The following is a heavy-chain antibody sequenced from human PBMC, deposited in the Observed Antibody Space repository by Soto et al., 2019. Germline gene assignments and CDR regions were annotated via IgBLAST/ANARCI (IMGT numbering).Heavy chain of an antibody. J-gene: IGHJ4*02. CDR2: INHSGST. D-gene: IGHD2-2*01. V-gene: IGHV4-34*01. CDR1: GESLSGYY. Sequence: SETLSLTCAVYGESLSGYYWNWIRQPPGKGLEWIGEINHSGSTNYNPSLKSRVTISVDTSKNQFSLKLNSVTAADTAVYYCARSVACSSTSCHSYYFDYWGQGTPVTVSS. CDR3: ARSVACSSTSCHSYYFDY.